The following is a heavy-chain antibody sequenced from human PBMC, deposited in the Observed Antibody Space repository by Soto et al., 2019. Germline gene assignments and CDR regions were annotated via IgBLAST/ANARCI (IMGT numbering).Heavy chain of an antibody. CDR3: ARGLEAGIGYYFDY. J-gene: IGHJ4*02. D-gene: IGHD6-19*01. Sequence: PGGSLRLSCAASGFTFSSYEMNWVRQAPGKGLEWVSYISSSGSTIYYADSVKGRFTISRDNAKNSLYLQMNSLRAEDTAVYYCARGLEAGIGYYFDYWGQGTLVTVSS. CDR1: GFTFSSYE. V-gene: IGHV3-48*03. CDR2: ISSSGSTI.